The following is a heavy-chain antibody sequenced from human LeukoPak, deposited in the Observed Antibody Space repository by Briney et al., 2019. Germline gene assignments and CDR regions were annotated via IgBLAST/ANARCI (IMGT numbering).Heavy chain of an antibody. CDR1: GFTFSSYA. D-gene: IGHD3-22*01. CDR3: AKGGYDSSGYSVWWFEINYPYFDY. Sequence: PGGSLRLSCAASGFTFSSYAMSWVRQAPGKGLEWVSAISGSGGSTYYADSVKGRFTISRDNSKNTLYLQMNSLRAEDTAVYYCAKGGYDSSGYSVWWFEINYPYFDYWGQGTLVTVSS. CDR2: ISGSGGST. V-gene: IGHV3-23*01. J-gene: IGHJ4*02.